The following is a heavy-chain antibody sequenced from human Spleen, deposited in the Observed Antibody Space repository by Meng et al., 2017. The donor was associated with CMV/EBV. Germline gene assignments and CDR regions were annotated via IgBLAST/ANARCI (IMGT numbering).Heavy chain of an antibody. CDR2: IDKHGVTT. CDR1: GFTFSDYY. CDR3: AKEQADGLPFDY. Sequence: GESLKISCAASGFTFSDYYMSWIRQAPGKGLEFVSAIDKHGVTTFYADSVKGRFTISRDNSKNTLSVQMNSLRAEDTAVYYCAKEQADGLPFDYWGQGTLVTVSS. J-gene: IGHJ4*02. V-gene: IGHV3-23*01.